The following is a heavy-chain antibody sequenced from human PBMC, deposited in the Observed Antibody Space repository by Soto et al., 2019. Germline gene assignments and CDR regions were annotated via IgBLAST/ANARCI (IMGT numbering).Heavy chain of an antibody. V-gene: IGHV4-61*01. CDR3: ARVSKDGDPDY. D-gene: IGHD4-17*01. Sequence: SETLSLTCTVSGGSVSSGSYYWSWIRQPPGKGLEWIGYIYYSGSTNYNPSLKSRVTISVDTSKNQFSLKLSSVTAADTAVYYCARVSKDGDPDYWGQGALVTVSS. CDR2: IYYSGST. CDR1: GGSVSSGSYY. J-gene: IGHJ4*02.